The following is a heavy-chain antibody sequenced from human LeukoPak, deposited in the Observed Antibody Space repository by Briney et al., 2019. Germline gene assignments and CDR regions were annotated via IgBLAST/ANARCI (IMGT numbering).Heavy chain of an antibody. J-gene: IGHJ4*02. V-gene: IGHV3-30-3*01. CDR3: TTDPLNNYYDSSGYYVSFDY. D-gene: IGHD3-22*01. CDR2: ISYDGSNK. CDR1: GFTFSSYA. Sequence: PGGSLRLSCAASGFTFSSYAMHWVRQAPGKGLEWVAVISYDGSNKYYADSVKGRFTISRDNSKNTLYLQMNSLKTEDTAVYYCTTDPLNNYYDSSGYYVSFDYWGQGTPVTVSS.